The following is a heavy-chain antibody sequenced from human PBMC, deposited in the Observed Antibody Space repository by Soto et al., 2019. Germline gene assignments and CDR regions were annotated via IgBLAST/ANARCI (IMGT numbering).Heavy chain of an antibody. CDR2: IYYSGST. CDR1: GGSISSGDYY. D-gene: IGHD3-10*01. CDR3: ARERRVYGSGTGYYYYGMDV. J-gene: IGHJ6*02. V-gene: IGHV4-61*08. Sequence: SETLSLTCTVSGGSISSGDYYWSWIRQPPGKGLEWIGYIYYSGSTNYNPSLKSRATISVDTSKNQFSLKLSSVTAADTAVYYCARERRVYGSGTGYYYYGMDVWGQGTTVTVPS.